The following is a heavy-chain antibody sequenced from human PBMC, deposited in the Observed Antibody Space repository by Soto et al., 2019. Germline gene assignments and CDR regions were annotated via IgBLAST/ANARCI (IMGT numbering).Heavy chain of an antibody. J-gene: IGHJ4*02. V-gene: IGHV3-7*01. D-gene: IGHD2-15*01. Sequence: EVQLVESGGGLVQPGGSLRLSCVASGFTFRTSWMAWVRLAPGKGLEWVANIKEDGTQQNYVTSVRGRFTISRDNATNSLYLQMNSLRAEDTAVYYCARDHAYSSFDYWGQGTLVAVSS. CDR2: IKEDGTQQ. CDR1: GFTFRTSW. CDR3: ARDHAYSSFDY.